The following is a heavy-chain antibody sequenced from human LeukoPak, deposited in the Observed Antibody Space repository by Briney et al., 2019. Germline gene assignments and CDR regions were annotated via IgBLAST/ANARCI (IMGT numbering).Heavy chain of an antibody. Sequence: PGGSLRLSCAVSGLTFSKAWITWVRQAPGKGLEGVGRIKSNLAGGTTDYAVPVKGRFTISRDDSKDTVYLQMDSLKTEDAAVYFCADTAYYYYFYMDVWGKGTTVTVSS. CDR1: GLTFSKAW. V-gene: IGHV3-15*05. CDR2: IKSNLAGGTT. CDR3: ADTAYYYYFYMDV. J-gene: IGHJ6*03.